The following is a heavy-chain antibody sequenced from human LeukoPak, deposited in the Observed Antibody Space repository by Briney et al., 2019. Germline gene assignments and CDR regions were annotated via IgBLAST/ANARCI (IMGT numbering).Heavy chain of an antibody. Sequence: KPSETLSLTCAVSGYSISSGYYWGWIRQPPGKGLEWIGYIYYSGSTYYNPSLKSRVTISVDTSKNQFSLKLSSVTAADTAVYYCARYIVGNPGGHNWFDPWGQGTLATVSS. J-gene: IGHJ5*02. V-gene: IGHV4-38-2*01. CDR3: ARYIVGNPGGHNWFDP. CDR2: IYYSGST. D-gene: IGHD1-26*01. CDR1: GYSISSGYY.